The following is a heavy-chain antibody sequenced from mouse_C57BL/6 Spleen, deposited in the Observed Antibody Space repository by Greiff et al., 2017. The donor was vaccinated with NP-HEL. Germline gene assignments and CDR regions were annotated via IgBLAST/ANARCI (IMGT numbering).Heavy chain of an antibody. V-gene: IGHV5-6*01. J-gene: IGHJ2*01. CDR2: ISSGGSYT. D-gene: IGHD3-2*02. Sequence: EVQLVESGGDLVKPGGSLKLSCAASGFTFSSYGMSWVRQTPDKRLEWVATISSGGSYTYYPDSVKGRFTISRDNAKNTLYLQMSSLKSEDTAMYYCARHEAGYLDYWGQGTTHTVSS. CDR3: ARHEAGYLDY. CDR1: GFTFSSYG.